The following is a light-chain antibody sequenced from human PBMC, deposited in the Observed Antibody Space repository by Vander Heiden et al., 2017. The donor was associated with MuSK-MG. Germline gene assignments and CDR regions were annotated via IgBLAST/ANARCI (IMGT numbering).Light chain of an antibody. J-gene: IGKJ4*02. CDR2: DAT. V-gene: IGKV1-5*01. CDR1: QSISTW. Sequence: DSQMTQSPSTLSASVGDRVTITCRASQSISTWLARYQHKPGKAPKVLIYDATNFESGVPARFSGTRSGTEFTLTIISPQPDDFATYYCRQDDRGQTFGEGTKVEMK. CDR3: RQDDRGQT.